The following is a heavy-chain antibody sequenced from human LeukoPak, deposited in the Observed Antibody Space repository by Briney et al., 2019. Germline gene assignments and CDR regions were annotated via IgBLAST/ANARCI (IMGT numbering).Heavy chain of an antibody. CDR3: ARAARLQLGLDY. CDR2: IYYSGST. D-gene: IGHD1-1*01. CDR1: GGSISSYY. V-gene: IGHV4-59*01. J-gene: IGHJ4*02. Sequence: SETLSPTCTLSGGSISSYYWSWIRQPPGKGLEWIGYIYYSGSTNYNPSLKSRVTISVDTSKNQFSLKLSSVTAADTAVYYCARAARLQLGLDYWGQGTLVTVSS.